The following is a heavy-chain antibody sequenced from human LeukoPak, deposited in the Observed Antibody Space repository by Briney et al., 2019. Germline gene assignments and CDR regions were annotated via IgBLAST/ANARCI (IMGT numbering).Heavy chain of an antibody. Sequence: PGGSLRLSCAGSGFAFNVFGMHWLRQAPGKGLEWVALAKADGISKYYADSVKGRFTISRDDADNTAYLEMNSLRPEDTAVYYCARMLTSSRRFDHWRQGTLVTVSS. J-gene: IGHJ4*02. D-gene: IGHD1-14*01. CDR2: AKADGISK. CDR3: ARMLTSSRRFDH. V-gene: IGHV3-30*19. CDR1: GFAFNVFG.